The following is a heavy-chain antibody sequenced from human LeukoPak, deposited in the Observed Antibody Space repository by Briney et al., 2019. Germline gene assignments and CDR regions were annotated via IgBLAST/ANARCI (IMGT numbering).Heavy chain of an antibody. Sequence: GGSLRLSCAASGFTFSSYGMHWVRQAPGKGLEGVAVISYDGSNKYYADFVKGRFAISRDNSKNTLYLQMISLRAEDTAGYYCAKDRYSSSGYGDPYYFDYWGQGTLVTVSS. CDR3: AKDRYSSSGYGDPYYFDY. D-gene: IGHD6-13*01. CDR2: ISYDGSNK. CDR1: GFTFSSYG. V-gene: IGHV3-30*18. J-gene: IGHJ4*02.